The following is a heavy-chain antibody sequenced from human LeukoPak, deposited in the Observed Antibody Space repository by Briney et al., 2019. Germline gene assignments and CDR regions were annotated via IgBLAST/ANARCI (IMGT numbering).Heavy chain of an antibody. D-gene: IGHD1-20*01. V-gene: IGHV3-21*01. CDR2: ISSSSSYI. CDR3: ARPYNWNDVDAFDI. CDR1: GFTFSSYS. Sequence: GGSLRLSCAASGFTFSSYSMNWVRQAPGKGLEWVSSISSSSSYIYYADSVKGRFTISRDNAKNSLYLQLNSLRAEDTAVYYCARPYNWNDVDAFDIWGQGTMVTVSS. J-gene: IGHJ3*02.